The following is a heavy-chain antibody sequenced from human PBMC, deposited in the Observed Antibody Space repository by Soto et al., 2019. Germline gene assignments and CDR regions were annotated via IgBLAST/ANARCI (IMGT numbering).Heavy chain of an antibody. CDR1: GYVFISYG. CDR2: ISASTGKA. V-gene: IGHV1-18*04. D-gene: IGHD3-10*01. Sequence: ASVKVSCKTSGYVFISYGISWVGQAPGHGLEWVGWISASTGKADYAQKGQGRVTLTTETCTSTAFLELWSLRSDDTAVYYCARDQRDYGSGSYYSDNW. J-gene: IGHJ5*01. CDR3: ARDQRDYGSGSYYSDNW.